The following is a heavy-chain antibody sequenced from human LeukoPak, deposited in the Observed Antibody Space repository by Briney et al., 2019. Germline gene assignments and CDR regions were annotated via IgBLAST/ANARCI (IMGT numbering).Heavy chain of an antibody. Sequence: ASVKVSCKASGYTFNSYDINWVRQATGQGLEWMGWMNPNSGNTGYAQKFQGRVTITRNTSISTAYMELSSLRSEDTAVYYCARGRHSNYASTWAFEPWGQGTLVTVSS. D-gene: IGHD4-11*01. CDR3: ARGRHSNYASTWAFEP. CDR1: GYTFNSYD. J-gene: IGHJ5*02. V-gene: IGHV1-8*03. CDR2: MNPNSGNT.